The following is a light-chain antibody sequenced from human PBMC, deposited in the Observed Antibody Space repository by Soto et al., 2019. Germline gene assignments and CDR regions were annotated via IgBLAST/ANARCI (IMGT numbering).Light chain of an antibody. CDR3: SSYATGGSYV. V-gene: IGLV2-14*01. Sequence: QPALTQPASVSGSPGQSIAISCTGTSSDVGGYNSVSWYQQHPGKAPKLLIYDVSNRPSGVSNRFSGSKSGNTASLTISGLQAEDEADYYCSSYATGGSYVFGTGTKVTV. CDR1: SSDVGGYNS. CDR2: DVS. J-gene: IGLJ1*01.